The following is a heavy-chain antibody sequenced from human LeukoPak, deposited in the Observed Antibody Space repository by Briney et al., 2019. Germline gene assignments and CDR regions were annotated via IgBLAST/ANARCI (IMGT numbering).Heavy chain of an antibody. V-gene: IGHV1-2*02. CDR2: INPNSGGT. D-gene: IGHD5-18*01. CDR1: GYTFTCYY. CDR3: ARDPGGYSYDFDY. Sequence: ASVKVSCKASGYTFTCYYMHWVRQAPGQGLEWMGWINPNSGGTNYAQKFQGRVTMTRDTSISTAYMELSRLRSDDTAVYYCARDPGGYSYDFDYWGQGTLVTVSS. J-gene: IGHJ4*02.